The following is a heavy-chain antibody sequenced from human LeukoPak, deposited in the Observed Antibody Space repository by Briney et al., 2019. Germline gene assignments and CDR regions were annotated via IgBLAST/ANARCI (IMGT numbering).Heavy chain of an antibody. Sequence: SETLSLTCTVSGGSISSSSYYWGWIRQPPGKGLEWIGSIYYSGSTYYNPSLKSRVTISVDTSKNQFSLKLSSVTAADTAVYYCARLTLGYCSGGSCPPNYYYYYGMDVWGQGTTVTVSS. J-gene: IGHJ6*02. V-gene: IGHV4-39*01. D-gene: IGHD2-15*01. CDR1: GGSISSSSYY. CDR3: ARLTLGYCSGGSCPPNYYYYYGMDV. CDR2: IYYSGST.